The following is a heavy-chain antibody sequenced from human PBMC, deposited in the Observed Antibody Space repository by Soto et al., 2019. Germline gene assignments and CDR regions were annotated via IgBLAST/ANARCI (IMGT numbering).Heavy chain of an antibody. D-gene: IGHD4-17*01. J-gene: IGHJ4*02. CDR1: GFTFSSYG. V-gene: IGHV3-30*18. CDR3: AKDRGALRRSEEHYYFDY. CDR2: ILYDGSKK. Sequence: GGSLRLSCAASGFTFSSYGKHWVRQAPGKGLEWVAVILYDGSKKSYADSVKGRFTISRDNSKNTLYLQMDSLRTEDTAVYYCAKDRGALRRSEEHYYFDYWGQGTLVTVSS.